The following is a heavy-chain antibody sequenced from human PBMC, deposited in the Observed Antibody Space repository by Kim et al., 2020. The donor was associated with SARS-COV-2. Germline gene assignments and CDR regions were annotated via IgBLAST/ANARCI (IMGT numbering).Heavy chain of an antibody. J-gene: IGHJ6*02. D-gene: IGHD3-3*01. CDR1: GFTFSNAW. CDR2: IKSKTDGGTT. V-gene: IGHV3-15*01. CDR3: TSPGFLWSGSYYYYYGMDV. Sequence: GGSLRLSCAASGFTFSNAWMSWVRQAPGKGLEWVGRIKSKTDGGTTDYAAPVKGRFTISRDDSKNTLYLQMNSLKTEDTAVYYCTSPGFLWSGSYYYYYGMDVWGRGTTVTVSS.